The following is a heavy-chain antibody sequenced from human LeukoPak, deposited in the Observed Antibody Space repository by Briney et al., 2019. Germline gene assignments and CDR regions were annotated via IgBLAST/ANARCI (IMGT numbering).Heavy chain of an antibody. CDR3: AREGPTGYDFWSGYYKFASLDY. Sequence: ASVKVSCKASGYTFTSYYMHWVRQAPGQGLEWMGIINPSGGSTSYAQKFQGRVTMTRDTSTSTVYMELSSLRSEDTAVYYCAREGPTGYDFWSGYYKFASLDYWGQGTLVTVSS. CDR2: INPSGGST. J-gene: IGHJ4*02. D-gene: IGHD3-3*01. V-gene: IGHV1-46*01. CDR1: GYTFTSYY.